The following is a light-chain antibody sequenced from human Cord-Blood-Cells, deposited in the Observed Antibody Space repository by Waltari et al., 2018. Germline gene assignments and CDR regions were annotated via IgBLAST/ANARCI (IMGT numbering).Light chain of an antibody. CDR2: RTN. CDR3: AAWDDSLSGWV. J-gene: IGLJ3*02. CDR1: SSNIGSNY. Sequence: QSVLTQPPSASGTPGQRVTISCSGSSSNIGSNYVSWYPQLPGTAPKRLSYRTNQRPAGVPDRFSGSKSGTSASLAISGLRSEDEADYYCAAWDDSLSGWVFGGGTKLTVL. V-gene: IGLV1-47*01.